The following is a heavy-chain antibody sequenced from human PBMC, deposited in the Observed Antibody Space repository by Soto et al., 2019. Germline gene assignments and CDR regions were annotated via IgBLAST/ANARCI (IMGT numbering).Heavy chain of an antibody. Sequence: ASVKVSCKASGGTFSSYAISWVRQAPGQGLEWTGGIIPIFGTANYAQNFQGRVTITADESTSTAYMELSSLRSEETAVYYCASTHQALRYFELYYYYVMDVWGQGTTVTVSS. CDR3: ASTHQALRYFELYYYYVMDV. D-gene: IGHD3-9*01. CDR1: GGTFSSYA. J-gene: IGHJ6*02. CDR2: IIPIFGTA. V-gene: IGHV1-69*13.